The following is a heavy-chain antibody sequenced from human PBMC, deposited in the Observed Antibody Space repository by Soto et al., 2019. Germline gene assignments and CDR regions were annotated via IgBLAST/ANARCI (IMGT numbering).Heavy chain of an antibody. J-gene: IGHJ6*02. CDR3: AREPVGPDYAMDV. CDR1: VFAFRSYG. CDR2: LGFDGGGL. V-gene: IGHV3-33*01. Sequence: GALRLSCAASVFAFRSYGMHWVRQTPGKGLEWVAVLGFDGGGLYYADSVKGRFTISRDNSKNTLDLQMDSLRVEDTALYYCAREPVGPDYAMDVWGQGTMVTVS. D-gene: IGHD1-26*01.